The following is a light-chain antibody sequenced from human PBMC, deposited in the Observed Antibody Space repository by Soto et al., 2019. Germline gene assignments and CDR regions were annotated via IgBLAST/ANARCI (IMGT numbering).Light chain of an antibody. J-gene: IGKJ1*01. V-gene: IGKV3D-20*02. CDR3: QKYNNWQRT. CDR2: DAS. Sequence: DSLLTKSPGPLYLSGGERAALSCGASQSINSRSLAWYQQKPGQAPRLLIYDASSRATGIPDRFSASGSGTEFTLTISSLQSEDFAVYYCQKYNNWQRTFGQGTKVDIK. CDR1: QSINSRS.